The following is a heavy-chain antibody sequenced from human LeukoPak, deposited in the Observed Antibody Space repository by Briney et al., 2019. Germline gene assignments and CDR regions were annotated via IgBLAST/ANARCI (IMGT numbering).Heavy chain of an antibody. CDR3: ACRDLSSTWSFP. Sequence: GESLKISCQGLGYSFTSYWIGWVRQMPGKGMERMGVIYPGDSRVRYNPSFQGQVTISVDKSTGTAYLQWVSLKASDTAMYYCACRDLSSTWSFPWGQGTLVTVSS. J-gene: IGHJ5*02. CDR2: IYPGDSRV. CDR1: GYSFTSYW. D-gene: IGHD6-13*01. V-gene: IGHV5-51*01.